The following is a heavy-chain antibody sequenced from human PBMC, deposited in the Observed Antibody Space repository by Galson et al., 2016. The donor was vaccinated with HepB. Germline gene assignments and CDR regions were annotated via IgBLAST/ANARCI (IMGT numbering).Heavy chain of an antibody. J-gene: IGHJ5*02. CDR2: ITSSGSYI. Sequence: SLRLSCAASGFTFISYSMNWVRQAPGKGLEWVSSITSSGSYIYYTDSVKGQFTISRDSAKNSLYLQMNSLRAEDTAVYYCARGPYTSGWYPWDWFDPWGQGTLVTVSS. D-gene: IGHD6-19*01. V-gene: IGHV3-21*01. CDR1: GFTFISYS. CDR3: ARGPYTSGWYPWDWFDP.